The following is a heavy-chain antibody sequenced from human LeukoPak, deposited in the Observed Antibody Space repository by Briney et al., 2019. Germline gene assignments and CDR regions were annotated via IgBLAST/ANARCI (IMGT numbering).Heavy chain of an antibody. J-gene: IGHJ4*02. CDR2: IKQDGSEK. CDR3: ARAMTLWNVGALKY. CDR1: GFTFSSYA. D-gene: IGHD1-1*01. V-gene: IGHV3-7*01. Sequence: GGSLRLSCAASGFTFSSYAMTWVRQAPGKGLEWVANIKQDGSEKYYVDSVKGRFTISRDNAKNSLYLQMNSLRAEDTAVYYCARAMTLWNVGALKYWGQGTLVTVSS.